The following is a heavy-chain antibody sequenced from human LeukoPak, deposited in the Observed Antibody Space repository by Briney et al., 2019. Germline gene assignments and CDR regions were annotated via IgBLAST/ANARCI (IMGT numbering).Heavy chain of an antibody. CDR1: GFTFSSYG. V-gene: IGHV3-30*03. CDR2: ISYDGSNK. J-gene: IGHJ6*02. CDR3: ARGRGNYASGSYTDYGLDV. Sequence: GRSLRLSCAASGFTFSSYGMHWVRQAPGKGLEWVAVISYDGSNKYYADSVKGRFTISRDNSKNTLYLQMNSLRAEDTAVYYCARGRGNYASGSYTDYGLDVWGQGTTVTVS. D-gene: IGHD3-10*01.